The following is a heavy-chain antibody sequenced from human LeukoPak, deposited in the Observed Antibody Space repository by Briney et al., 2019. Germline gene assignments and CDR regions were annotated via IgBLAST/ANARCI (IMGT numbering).Heavy chain of an antibody. CDR2: IYYSGST. J-gene: IGHJ6*03. V-gene: IGHV4-31*03. D-gene: IGHD6-13*01. CDR3: ARLRRIAAAGTWLLEGHRLQDYYMDV. CDR1: GGSISSGGYY. Sequence: SQTLSLTCTVSGGSISSGGYYWSWIRQHPGKGLEWIGYIYYSGSTYYNPSLKSRVTISVDTSKNQFSLKLSSVTAADTAVYYCARLRRIAAAGTWLLEGHRLQDYYMDVWGKGTTVTVSS.